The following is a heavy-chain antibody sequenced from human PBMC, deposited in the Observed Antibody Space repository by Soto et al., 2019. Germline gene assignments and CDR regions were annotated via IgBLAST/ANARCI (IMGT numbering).Heavy chain of an antibody. V-gene: IGHV4-38-2*01. CDR2: IPHSGGT. CDR1: GYSISSDYY. CDR3: ARDNLGHTGYYYFMDV. Sequence: SETLSPTCAVSGYSISSDYYWGWIRQPPGKGLEWIGSIPHSGGTYYNPSLKSRVTISADTSKNQFSLNLSSVTATDTAVYYCARDNLGHTGYYYFMDVWGQGTTVTVSS. D-gene: IGHD2-15*01. J-gene: IGHJ6*02.